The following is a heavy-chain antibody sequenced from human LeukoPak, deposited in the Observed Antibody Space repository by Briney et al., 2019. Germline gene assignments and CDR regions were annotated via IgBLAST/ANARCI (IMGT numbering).Heavy chain of an antibody. V-gene: IGHV4-61*01. J-gene: IGHJ4*02. CDR2: IYYSGST. Sequence: SETLSLTCTVSGGSVSSGSYYWSWIRQPPGKGLEWISYIYYSGSTNYNPSLKSRVTISVDTSKNQFSLKLSSVTAADTAVYYCARMPTATRTFDYWGQRTLVTVSS. CDR1: GGSVSSGSYY. D-gene: IGHD4-17*01. CDR3: ARMPTATRTFDY.